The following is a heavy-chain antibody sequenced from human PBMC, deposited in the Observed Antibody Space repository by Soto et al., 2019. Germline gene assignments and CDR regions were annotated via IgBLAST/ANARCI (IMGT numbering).Heavy chain of an antibody. CDR3: ARITIAVADSFDY. CDR1: GGSISSDY. V-gene: IGHV4-4*07. D-gene: IGHD6-19*01. CDR2: IYTSVST. Sequence: QVQLQESGPCLVKPSETLSLTCTFSGGSISSDYWSWIRQHAGKGLEWIGRIYTSVSTNYNPSLKSRVTMSVDTSKNQFSLKLSSVTAADTAVYYCARITIAVADSFDYWGQGTLVTVSS. J-gene: IGHJ4*02.